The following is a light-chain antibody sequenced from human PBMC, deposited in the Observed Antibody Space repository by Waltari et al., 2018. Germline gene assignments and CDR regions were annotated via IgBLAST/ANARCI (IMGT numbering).Light chain of an antibody. CDR1: QVVSSY. J-gene: IGKJ4*01. CDR2: DAS. CDR3: QQRSKWFT. Sequence: LSCGASQVVSSYLAWYQQKPGQAPRLLIYDASKRATGIPAMFTGSGSGTHFTLTISSLEPEDFAVYYCQQRSKWFTFGGGTKVEIK. V-gene: IGKV3-11*01.